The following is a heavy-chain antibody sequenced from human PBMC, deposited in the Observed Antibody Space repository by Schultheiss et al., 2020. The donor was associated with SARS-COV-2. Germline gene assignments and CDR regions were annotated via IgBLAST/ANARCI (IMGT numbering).Heavy chain of an antibody. V-gene: IGHV4-34*09. D-gene: IGHD3-9*01. CDR1: GGSFSGYY. Sequence: SQTLSLTCAVYGGSFSGYYWSWIRQPPGKGLEWIGYIYYSGSTNYNPSLKSRVTISVDTSKNQFSLKLSSVTAADTAVYYCASLHLTGYFDYWGQGTLVTVSS. CDR2: IYYSGST. J-gene: IGHJ4*02. CDR3: ASLHLTGYFDY.